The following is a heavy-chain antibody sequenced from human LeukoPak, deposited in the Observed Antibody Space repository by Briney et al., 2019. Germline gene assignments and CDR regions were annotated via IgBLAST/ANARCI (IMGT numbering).Heavy chain of an antibody. CDR1: GFTFSSYA. J-gene: IGHJ4*02. CDR2: ISGSGSNT. D-gene: IGHD5-18*01. Sequence: SGGSLRLSCAASGFTFSSYAMSWVRQSPGKGLEWVSGISGSGSNTYYADSVKGRFTIFRDNSKNTLDLQMNSLRVEDTAVYYCAKDRGDTASITPDYWGQGSLVTVSS. V-gene: IGHV3-23*01. CDR3: AKDRGDTASITPDY.